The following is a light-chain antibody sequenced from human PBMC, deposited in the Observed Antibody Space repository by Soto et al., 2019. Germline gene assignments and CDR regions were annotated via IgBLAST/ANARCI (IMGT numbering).Light chain of an antibody. CDR1: SSDVGGYNY. V-gene: IGLV2-14*01. CDR2: DVS. J-gene: IGLJ2*01. CDR3: SSYTSSSTLV. Sequence: QSALTQPASVSGSPGRSITISCTGTSSDVGGYNYVSWYQQHPGKAPKFMIYDVSNRPSGVSNRFSGSKSGNTASLTISGLQAEDEADYYCSSYTSSSTLVFGGGTQLTVL.